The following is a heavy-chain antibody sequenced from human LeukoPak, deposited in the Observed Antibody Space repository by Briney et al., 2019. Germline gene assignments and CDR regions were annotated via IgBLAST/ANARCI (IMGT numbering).Heavy chain of an antibody. V-gene: IGHV4-59*01. J-gene: IGHJ5*02. CDR3: ARVRFTYSSSWSQRFDP. CDR2: IYYSGST. D-gene: IGHD6-13*01. Sequence: SETLSLTCTVSGGSISSYYWSWIRQPPGKGLEWIGYIYYSGSTNYNPSLKSRVTISVDTSKNQFSLKLSSVTAADTAVYYCARVRFTYSSSWSQRFDPWGQGTLVTVSS. CDR1: GGSISSYY.